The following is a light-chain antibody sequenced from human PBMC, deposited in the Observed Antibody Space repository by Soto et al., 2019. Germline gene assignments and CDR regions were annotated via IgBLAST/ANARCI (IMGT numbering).Light chain of an antibody. CDR3: GTWDSSLSAYV. CDR1: SNDIGGYNY. CDR2: DNN. J-gene: IGLJ1*01. V-gene: IGLV1-51*01. Sequence: QSALTQPASVSGSPGQSITISCTGTSNDIGGYNYVSWYQQHPGEAPKLLIYDNNKRPSGIPDRFSDSKSGTSATLAITGLQTGDEADYYCGTWDSSLSAYVFGTGTKLTVL.